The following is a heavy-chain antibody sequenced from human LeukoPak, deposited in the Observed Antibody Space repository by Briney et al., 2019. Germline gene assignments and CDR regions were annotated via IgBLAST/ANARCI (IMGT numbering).Heavy chain of an antibody. D-gene: IGHD4-11*01. J-gene: IGHJ4*02. CDR1: GGTFSSYA. Sequence: ASVKVSCKASGGTFSSYAISWVRQAPGQGLEWMGRIIPIFGTASYAQKFQGRVTITTDESTSTAYMELSSLRSEDTAVYYCACYSNHFDYWGQGTLVTVSS. CDR3: ACYSNHFDY. CDR2: IIPIFGTA. V-gene: IGHV1-69*05.